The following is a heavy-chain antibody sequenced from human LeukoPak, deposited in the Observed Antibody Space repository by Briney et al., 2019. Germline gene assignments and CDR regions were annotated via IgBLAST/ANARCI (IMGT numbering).Heavy chain of an antibody. CDR3: AREGEADPRGAFDI. V-gene: IGHV1-69*13. CDR2: IIPIFGTA. J-gene: IGHJ3*02. Sequence: SVKVSCKASGGTFSSYAISWVRQAPGQGLEWMGGIIPIFGTANYEQKFQGRVTITADESTSTAYMELSSLRSEDTAVYYCAREGEADPRGAFDIWGQGTMVTVSS. D-gene: IGHD3-16*01. CDR1: GGTFSSYA.